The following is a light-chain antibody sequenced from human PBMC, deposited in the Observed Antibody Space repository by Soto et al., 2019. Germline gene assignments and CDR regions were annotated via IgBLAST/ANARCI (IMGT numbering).Light chain of an antibody. J-gene: IGKJ1*01. CDR1: QSVSSY. CDR3: QERSNWPVT. V-gene: IGKV3-11*01. CDR2: DAS. Sequence: EIVLTQSPATLSLSPGERATLSCRASQSVSSYLAWYQQKPGQAPNLLIYDASNSATGIPARFSGSGSGTDFTLTISSLEPEDFAVYYCQERSNWPVTFGHGTNV.